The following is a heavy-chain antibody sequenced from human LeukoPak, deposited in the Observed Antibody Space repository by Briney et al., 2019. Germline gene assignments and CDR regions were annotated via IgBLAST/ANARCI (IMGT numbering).Heavy chain of an antibody. D-gene: IGHD3-10*01. CDR1: GYTFTSYY. CDR3: ARDYYGSGTPSGWFDP. V-gene: IGHV1-69*06. CDR2: IIPIFGTA. Sequence: ASVKVSCKASGYTFTSYYMHWVRQAPGQGLEWMGGIIPIFGTANYAQKFRGRVTITADKSTRTAYMELSSLRSDDTAVYYCARDYYGSGTPSGWFDPWGQGTLVTVSS. J-gene: IGHJ5*02.